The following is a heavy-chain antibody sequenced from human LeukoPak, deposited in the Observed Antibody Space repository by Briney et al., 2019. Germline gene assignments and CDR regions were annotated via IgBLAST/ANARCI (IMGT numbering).Heavy chain of an antibody. D-gene: IGHD5-24*01. CDR3: VRDKDGYNF. CDR1: GFTFNTYI. Sequence: GGSLRLSCAASGFTFNTYIMHWVRQAPGKGLVWVSRIDTVGKTTTYADSVKGRFTISRDNAKNMLYLQMNSLRVEDTAVYYCVRDKDGYNFWGQGTLVSVSS. J-gene: IGHJ4*02. V-gene: IGHV3-74*01. CDR2: IDTVGKTT.